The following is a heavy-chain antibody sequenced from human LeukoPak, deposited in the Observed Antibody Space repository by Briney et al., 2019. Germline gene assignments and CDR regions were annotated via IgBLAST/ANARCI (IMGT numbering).Heavy chain of an antibody. V-gene: IGHV4-4*02. D-gene: IGHD3-10*01. CDR2: IYHSGST. J-gene: IGHJ4*02. CDR1: GGSISSSNW. Sequence: SETLSLTCAVSGGSISSSNWWSWVRQPPGKGLEWIGEIYHSGSTNYNPSLKSRVTISVDKSKNQFSLKLSSVTAADTAVYYCARALRGSGSYYNPLGYWGQGTLVTVSS. CDR3: ARALRGSGSYYNPLGY.